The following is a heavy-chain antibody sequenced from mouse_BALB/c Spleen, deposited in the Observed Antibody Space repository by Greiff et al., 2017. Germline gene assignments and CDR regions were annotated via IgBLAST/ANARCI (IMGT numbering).Heavy chain of an antibody. D-gene: IGHD2-12*01. CDR1: GYSFTGYN. V-gene: IGHV1-39*01. CDR2: IDPYYGGT. J-gene: IGHJ4*01. Sequence: VQLQQSGPELEQPGASGKISCKASGYSFTGYNMNWVKQSNGKSLEWIGNIDPYYGGTSYNQKFKGKATLTVDKSSSTPYMQLKSLTSEDSAVYYWTRGCYGGGYYAMDYWGQGTSVTVSS. CDR3: TRGCYGGGYYAMDY.